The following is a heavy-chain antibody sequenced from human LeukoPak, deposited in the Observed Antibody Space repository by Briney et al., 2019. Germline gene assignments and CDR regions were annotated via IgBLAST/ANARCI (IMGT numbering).Heavy chain of an antibody. CDR3: ARGDGYYFGF. J-gene: IGHJ4*02. CDR1: GFTFSSYA. CDR2: ISRGSDHI. Sequence: GGSLRLSCAASGFTFSSYAMNWVRQAPGKGLEWVSSISRGSDHIFYADSMKGRFTISKDNARNSLFLQMNSLRAEDTAVYYCARGDGYYFGFWGQGTPVTVSS. V-gene: IGHV3-21*04.